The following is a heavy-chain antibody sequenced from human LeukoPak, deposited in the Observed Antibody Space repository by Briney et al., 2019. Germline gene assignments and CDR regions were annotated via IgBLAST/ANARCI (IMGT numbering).Heavy chain of an antibody. CDR1: GFTFSDHS. D-gene: IGHD3-9*01. CDR3: ARDLTGTSFDY. CDR2: ISSTGNYI. Sequence: GGSLRLSCAVSGFTFSDHSMNWVRQAPGKGPEWVSFISSTGNYIYYADSVKGRFTISRDNGKNLVYLQMGSLRVEDTAIYYCARDLTGTSFDYWGQGTRVTVSS. J-gene: IGHJ4*02. V-gene: IGHV3-21*06.